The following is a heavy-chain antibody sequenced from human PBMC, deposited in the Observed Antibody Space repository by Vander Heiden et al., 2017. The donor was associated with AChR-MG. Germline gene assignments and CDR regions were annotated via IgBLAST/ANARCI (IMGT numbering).Heavy chain of an antibody. CDR1: GFTLRTLA. Sequence: EVQLLESGGGLVQPGGSLRLALAASGFTLRTLAMNWVRQAPGEGLGRVSVISASDTSTYYAAAVKGLITISRDNSNNTQYLKISILGVEKTAEYYCAKYLYCTGSTYYYYYMDVRGKGTTVTVSS. CDR3: AKYLYCTGSTYYYYYMDV. CDR2: ISASDTST. V-gene: IGHV3-23*01. D-gene: IGHD2-8*02. J-gene: IGHJ6*03.